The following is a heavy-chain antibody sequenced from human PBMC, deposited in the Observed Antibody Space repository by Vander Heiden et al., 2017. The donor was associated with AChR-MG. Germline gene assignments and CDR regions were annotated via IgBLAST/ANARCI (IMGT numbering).Heavy chain of an antibody. D-gene: IGHD3-3*01. CDR3: ARILKYYDFWSGYSGLRDY. CDR2: IKQDGSEK. V-gene: IGHV3-7*01. J-gene: IGHJ4*02. Sequence: EVQLVESGGGLVQPGGSLRLSCAASGFTFSSYWMGWVRQAPGKGLEWVANIKQDGSEKYYVDSVKGRFTISRDNAKNSLYLQMNSLRAEDTAVYYCARILKYYDFWSGYSGLRDYWCEVSLVAVSS. CDR1: GFTFSSYW.